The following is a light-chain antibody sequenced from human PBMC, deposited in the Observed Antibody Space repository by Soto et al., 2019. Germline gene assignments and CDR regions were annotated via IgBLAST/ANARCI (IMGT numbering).Light chain of an antibody. CDR2: GNN. CDR3: AAWDDSLNGAV. CDR1: SSNIGGNT. J-gene: IGLJ2*01. V-gene: IGLV1-44*01. Sequence: QSVLTQPPSASGTPGQRVTIYCSGSSSNIGGNTVNWYQQLPGTAPKLLMYGNNQRPSGVPDRFSGSKSGTSASLAISGLQSEDEADYDCAAWDDSLNGAVFGGGTKLTVL.